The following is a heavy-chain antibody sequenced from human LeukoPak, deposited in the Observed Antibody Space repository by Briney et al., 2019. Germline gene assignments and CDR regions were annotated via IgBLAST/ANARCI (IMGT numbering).Heavy chain of an antibody. CDR2: IIPIFGTA. CDR1: GGTFSSYA. J-gene: IGHJ4*02. V-gene: IGHV1-69*05. Sequence: SVKASCKASGGTFSSYAISWVRQAPGQGLEWMGRIIPIFGTANYAQKFQGRVTITTDESTSTAYMELSSLRSEDTAVYYCARGDSSGYSCWGQGTLVTVSS. CDR3: ARGDSSGYSC. D-gene: IGHD3-22*01.